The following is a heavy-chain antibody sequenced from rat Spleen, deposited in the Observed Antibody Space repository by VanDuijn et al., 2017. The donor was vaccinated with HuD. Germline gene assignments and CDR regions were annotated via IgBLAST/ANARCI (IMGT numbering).Heavy chain of an antibody. J-gene: IGHJ3*01. CDR3: AKEGFGVTFAY. CDR1: GFTFSDYH. V-gene: IGHV5-7*01. CDR2: ISASGGST. Sequence: EVQLVESGGGLVQPGRSLKLSCAASGFTFSDYHMAWVRQAPKKGLEWVATISASGGSTYYRDSVKGRFTISRDNAKSTLYLQMDSLRSEDTATYYCAKEGFGVTFAYWGQGTLVTVSS. D-gene: IGHD4-3*01.